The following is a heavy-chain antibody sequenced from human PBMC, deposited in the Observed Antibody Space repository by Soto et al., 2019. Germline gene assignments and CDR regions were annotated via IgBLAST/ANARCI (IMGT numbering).Heavy chain of an antibody. J-gene: IGHJ4*02. D-gene: IGHD2-2*01. V-gene: IGHV1-69*02. CDR1: GGTFSSYT. CDR2: IIPILGIA. CDR3: ARGGRGFVVVPAE. Sequence: QVQLVHSGAEVKKPGSSVNVSCKASGGTFSSYTISWVRQAPGQGLEWMGRIIPILGIANYAQKFQGRVTITADKSTSTAYMELSSLRSEDTAVYYCARGGRGFVVVPAEWGQGTLVTVSS.